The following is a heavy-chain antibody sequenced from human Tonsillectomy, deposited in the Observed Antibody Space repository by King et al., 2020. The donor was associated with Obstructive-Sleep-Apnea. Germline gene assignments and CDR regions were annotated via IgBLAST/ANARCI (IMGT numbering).Heavy chain of an antibody. V-gene: IGHV3-9*01. Sequence: VQLVESGGGLVQPGRSLRLSCAASGFIFDDYAMHWVRQAPGKGLEWVSGISWNSGNMGYADSVKGRFTISRDNAKKALYLQMNSLRDEDTAFYYCAKDAHIVPTTPWYLDLSGRGTLVTVSS. J-gene: IGHJ2*01. CDR3: AKDAHIVPTTPWYLDL. CDR1: GFIFDDYA. D-gene: IGHD3-16*02. CDR2: ISWNSGNM.